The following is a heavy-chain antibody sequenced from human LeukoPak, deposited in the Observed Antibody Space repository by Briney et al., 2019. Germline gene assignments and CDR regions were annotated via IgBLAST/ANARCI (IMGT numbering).Heavy chain of an antibody. CDR3: AKSLQRYCSGGSCLIYYYYYGMDV. Sequence: PGGSLRLSCAASGFTFSSYAMSWVRQAPGKGLEWVSAISGSGGSTYYADSVKGRFTISRDNSKNTLYLQMNSLRAEDTAVYYCAKSLQRYCSGGSCLIYYYYYGMDVWGQGITVTVSS. V-gene: IGHV3-23*01. D-gene: IGHD2-15*01. CDR2: ISGSGGST. CDR1: GFTFSSYA. J-gene: IGHJ6*02.